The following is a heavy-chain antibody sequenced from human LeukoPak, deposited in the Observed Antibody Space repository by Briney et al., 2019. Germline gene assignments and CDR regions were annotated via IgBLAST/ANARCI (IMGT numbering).Heavy chain of an antibody. CDR1: GFTFSDYG. CDR2: IFGNGVTT. V-gene: IGHV3-23*01. J-gene: IGHJ5*01. Sequence: GGSLRLSGAASGFTFSDYGLSWFRQAPGKGLEWVSPIFGNGVTTYYADSVKGRFIISRDNSQNRLFLQVNSLRVEDTAVYYCTKGLGEFASAPDSWGQGTLVTVSS. CDR3: TKGLGEFASAPDS. D-gene: IGHD6-6*01.